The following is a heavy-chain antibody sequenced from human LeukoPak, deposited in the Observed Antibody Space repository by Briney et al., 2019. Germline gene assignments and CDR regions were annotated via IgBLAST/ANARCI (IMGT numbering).Heavy chain of an antibody. CDR1: GFTFSGYE. D-gene: IGHD5-12*01. J-gene: IGHJ4*02. CDR3: ARGPYDSYFDY. Sequence: GGSLRLSCAASGFTFSGYEMNWVRPAPGKGLEWVSYSSSSGSTTYYADSVKGRFSISRDNAKNSLYLQMNSLRAEDTAVYYCARGPYDSYFDYWGQGTLVTVSS. CDR2: SSSSGSTT. V-gene: IGHV3-48*03.